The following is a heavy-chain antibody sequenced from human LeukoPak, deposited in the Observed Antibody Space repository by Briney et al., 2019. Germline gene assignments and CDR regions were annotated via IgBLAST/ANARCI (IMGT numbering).Heavy chain of an antibody. CDR3: ASTLGGSSGWPRARNHDAFDI. CDR2: ISGSGGST. D-gene: IGHD6-19*01. CDR1: GFTFSSYA. Sequence: PGGSLRLSCAASGFTFSSYAMSWVRQAPGKGLEWVSAISGSGGSTYYADSVKGRFTISRGNSKNTLYLQMNSLRAEDTAVYYCASTLGGSSGWPRARNHDAFDIWGQGTMVTVSS. V-gene: IGHV3-23*01. J-gene: IGHJ3*02.